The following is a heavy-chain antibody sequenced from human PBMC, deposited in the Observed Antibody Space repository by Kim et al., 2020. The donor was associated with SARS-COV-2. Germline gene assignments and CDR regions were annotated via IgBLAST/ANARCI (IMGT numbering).Heavy chain of an antibody. CDR2: ISSSSSTI. D-gene: IGHD6-19*01. J-gene: IGHJ1*01. V-gene: IGHV3-48*04. Sequence: GGSLRLSCAASGFTFSSYSMNWVRQAPGKGLEWVSYISSSSSTIYYADSVKGRFTISRDNAKNSLYLQMNSLRAEDTAVYYCARDGIDQVAVAGFGYFQHWGQGTLVTVSS. CDR3: ARDGIDQVAVAGFGYFQH. CDR1: GFTFSSYS.